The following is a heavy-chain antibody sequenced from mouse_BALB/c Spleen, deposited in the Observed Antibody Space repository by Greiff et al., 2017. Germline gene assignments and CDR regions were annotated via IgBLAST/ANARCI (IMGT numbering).Heavy chain of an antibody. CDR1: GFTFSSYT. CDR2: ISSGGSYT. D-gene: IGHD2-1*01. CDR3: TRAKDYGKEDYAMDY. J-gene: IGHJ4*01. Sequence: EVMLVESGGGLVKPGGSLKLSCAASGFTFSSYTMSWVRQTPEKRLEWVATISSGGSYTYYPDSVKGRFTISRDNAKNTLYLQMSSLKSEDTAMYYCTRAKDYGKEDYAMDYWGQGTSVTVSS. V-gene: IGHV5-6-4*01.